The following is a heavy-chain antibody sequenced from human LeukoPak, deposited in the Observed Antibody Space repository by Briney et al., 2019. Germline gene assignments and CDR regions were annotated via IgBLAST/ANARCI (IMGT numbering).Heavy chain of an antibody. CDR2: IKPDGSEK. CDR3: VSLTGHDAFDI. V-gene: IGHV3-7*01. J-gene: IGHJ3*02. CDR1: GFTFRTYW. D-gene: IGHD2-8*02. Sequence: GGSLRLSCAASGFTFRTYWMSWVRQAPGKGLEWVANIKPDGSEKYYVDSVKGRFTISRDNAKDSLYLQMNSLSAEDTAVYYCVSLTGHDAFDIWGQGTMVTVSS.